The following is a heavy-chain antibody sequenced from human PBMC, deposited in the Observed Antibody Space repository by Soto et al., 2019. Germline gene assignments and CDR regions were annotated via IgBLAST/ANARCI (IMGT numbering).Heavy chain of an antibody. V-gene: IGHV3-7*03. CDR1: GFTFRSYW. D-gene: IGHD2-15*01. CDR3: ARDTSPGRRTEYLDAFDI. Sequence: EVQLVESAGGLVQPGGSLRLSCAASGFTFRSYWMVWVRQAPGKGLEWVANINQDGSKRYFVDPVKGRSTISRDNAKNSLFLQINSLRADDTAVYYCARDTSPGRRTEYLDAFDIWGQGTMVPVSS. CDR2: INQDGSKR. J-gene: IGHJ3*02.